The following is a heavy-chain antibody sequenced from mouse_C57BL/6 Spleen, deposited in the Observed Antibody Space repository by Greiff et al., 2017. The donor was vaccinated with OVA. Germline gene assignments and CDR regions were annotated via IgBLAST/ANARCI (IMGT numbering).Heavy chain of an antibody. J-gene: IGHJ3*01. V-gene: IGHV1-18*01. CDR1: GYTFTDYN. CDR3: ARKNPDWDPFAY. CDR2: INPNNGGT. Sequence: EVKLQQSGPELVKPGASVKIPCKASGYTFTDYNMDWVKQSHGKSLEWIGDINPNNGGTIYNQKFKGKATLTVDKSSSTAYMELRSLTSEDTAVYYCARKNPDWDPFAYWGQGTLVTVSA. D-gene: IGHD4-1*01.